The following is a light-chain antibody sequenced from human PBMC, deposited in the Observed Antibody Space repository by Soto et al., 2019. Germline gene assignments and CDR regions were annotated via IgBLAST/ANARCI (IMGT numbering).Light chain of an antibody. J-gene: IGKJ4*01. Sequence: DIQMTQSPSSLSASVGDRVTITCRASQNINRWLAWYQQKSDKAPKSLIYAASSLQNWVPSRFSGSGSGTEFTLTISSLQPEDFATYYCQQYDSYPTFGGGTKVEIK. V-gene: IGKV1D-16*01. CDR2: AAS. CDR3: QQYDSYPT. CDR1: QNINRW.